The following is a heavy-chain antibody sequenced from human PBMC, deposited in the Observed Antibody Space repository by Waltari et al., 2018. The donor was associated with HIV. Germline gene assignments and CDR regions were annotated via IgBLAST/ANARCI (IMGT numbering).Heavy chain of an antibody. D-gene: IGHD3-22*01. J-gene: IGHJ4*02. CDR2: IGVGSGNT. CDR1: GFTFTSSA. V-gene: IGHV1-58*02. Sequence: QLHLVQSGPEVKKPGPSVKVSCNASGFTFTSSAMQWVRQARGQRIGWIGWIGVGSGNTNYAQKFQERVTITRDMSTSTAYMELSSLRSEDTAVYYCASGPDSSGQGLDYWGQGTLVTVSS. CDR3: ASGPDSSGQGLDY.